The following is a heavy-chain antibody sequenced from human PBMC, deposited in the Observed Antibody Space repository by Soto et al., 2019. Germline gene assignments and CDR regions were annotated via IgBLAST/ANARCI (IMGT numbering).Heavy chain of an antibody. Sequence: GGSLRLSCAASGFTFSSYGMHWVRQAPGKELEWVTVIWYDGSNKYYADSVKGRFTISRDNSKNTLYLQMNSLRAEDTAVYYCAKKGLVEMATIPAYYFDYWGQGTLVTVSS. CDR1: GFTFSSYG. D-gene: IGHD5-12*01. V-gene: IGHV3-33*06. CDR3: AKKGLVEMATIPAYYFDY. J-gene: IGHJ4*02. CDR2: IWYDGSNK.